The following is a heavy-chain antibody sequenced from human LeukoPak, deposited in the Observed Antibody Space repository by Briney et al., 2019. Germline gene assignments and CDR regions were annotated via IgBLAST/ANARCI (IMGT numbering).Heavy chain of an antibody. Sequence: GGSLRLSCAASGFTFSSYLMIWVRQAPGKGLEWVANIKQDGSEKYYVDSVKGRFTISRDNDKNSLYQQMNSLRAEDTAVYYCAREKCSGGSCTLDYWGQGTLVTVSS. V-gene: IGHV3-7*01. CDR3: AREKCSGGSCTLDY. CDR2: IKQDGSEK. D-gene: IGHD2-15*01. CDR1: GFTFSSYL. J-gene: IGHJ4*02.